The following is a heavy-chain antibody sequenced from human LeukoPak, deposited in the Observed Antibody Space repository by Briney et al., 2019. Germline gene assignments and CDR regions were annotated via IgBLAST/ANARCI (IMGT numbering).Heavy chain of an antibody. V-gene: IGHV1-2*02. Sequence: ASVKVSCKASGYTFTGSYMHWVRQAPGQGLEWMGWINPNDGGKNYAQKFKGRVTMTRDTSISTAYMELSGLRSDDTAVYYCARASKATSVTHPWGQGTTVTVFS. J-gene: IGHJ6*02. CDR2: INPNDGGK. CDR3: ARASKATSVTHP. CDR1: GYTFTGSY. D-gene: IGHD4-17*01.